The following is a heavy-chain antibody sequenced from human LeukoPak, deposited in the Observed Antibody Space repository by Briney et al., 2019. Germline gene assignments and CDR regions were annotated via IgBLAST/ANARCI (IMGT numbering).Heavy chain of an antibody. CDR1: GGSISSYY. CDR3: ARVTAGYSNDAFDI. Sequence: SETLSLTCTVSGGSISSYYWSWIRQPPGKGLEWIGYIYYSGSTNYNPSLKSRVTISVDTSKNQFSLKLSPVTAADTAVYYCARVTAGYSNDAFDIWGQGTMVTVSS. CDR2: IYYSGST. J-gene: IGHJ3*02. V-gene: IGHV4-59*12. D-gene: IGHD3-9*01.